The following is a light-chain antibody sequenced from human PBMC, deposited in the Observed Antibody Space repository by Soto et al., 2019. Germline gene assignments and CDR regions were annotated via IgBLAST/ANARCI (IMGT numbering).Light chain of an antibody. CDR1: QSFRNNF. J-gene: IGKJ4*01. Sequence: EIVLTQSPGTLSLSPGERATLSCRASQSFRNNFLAWYQQKPGQAPRLLIYGASTRATGIPDRFSGSGSGTDFTLTISRLEPEDFAVYYCQQYVTSPQLTFGGGTKVEI. CDR2: GAS. CDR3: QQYVTSPQLT. V-gene: IGKV3-20*01.